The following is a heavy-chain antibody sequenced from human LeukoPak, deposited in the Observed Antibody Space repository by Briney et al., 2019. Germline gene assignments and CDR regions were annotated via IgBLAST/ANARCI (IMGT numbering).Heavy chain of an antibody. CDR2: VRSNANSYAT. J-gene: IGHJ4*02. Sequence: GGSLSLSCAASGFTFSDSAIHWVRQASGNGLEWVGRVRSNANSYATAYAASMKGRFTISRDDSKNTAYLQMNSLKTEDTAVYYCTREQVVGDFDCWGQGTLVTVSS. CDR3: TREQVVGDFDC. V-gene: IGHV3-73*01. D-gene: IGHD6-6*01. CDR1: GFTFSDSA.